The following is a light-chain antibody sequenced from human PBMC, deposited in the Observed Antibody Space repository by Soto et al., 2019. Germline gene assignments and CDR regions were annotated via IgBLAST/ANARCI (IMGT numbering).Light chain of an antibody. V-gene: IGKV3-20*01. J-gene: IGKJ3*01. CDR2: TTS. CDR3: QQWGGSPLCS. CDR1: QTVTSSC. Sequence: EIVLTQSPDTLSLSPGERATLSCTASQTVTSSCLAWYQRKPGQAPRLLIHTTSTRATDIPDRFSGSGSGTDFTLTISRRQPEEFAVYYCQQWGGSPLCSFGPGTRVDI.